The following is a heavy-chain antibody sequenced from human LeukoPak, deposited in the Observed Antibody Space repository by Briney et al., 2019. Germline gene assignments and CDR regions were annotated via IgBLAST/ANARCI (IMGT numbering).Heavy chain of an antibody. Sequence: GGSLRLSCAASGFTFSSYEMNWVRPAPGKGLEWVSYISSSGSTIYYADSVKGRFTISRDNAKNSLYLQMNSLRAEDTAVYYCARARPFYYYYGMDVWGQGTTVTVSS. CDR2: ISSSGSTI. J-gene: IGHJ6*02. CDR1: GFTFSSYE. V-gene: IGHV3-48*03. CDR3: ARARPFYYYYGMDV.